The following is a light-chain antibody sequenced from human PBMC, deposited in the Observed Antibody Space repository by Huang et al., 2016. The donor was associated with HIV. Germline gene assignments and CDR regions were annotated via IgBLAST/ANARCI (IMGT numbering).Light chain of an antibody. Sequence: EIVLTQSPGTLSLSPGERATLSCRASQSVSSSYLAWYRQRPGQAPRLVIYGTSNRATGIPDRFSGSGSGTDFTLTISRLEPEDFAVYYCQQYGSSYTFGQGTKLEIE. CDR2: GTS. J-gene: IGKJ2*01. CDR3: QQYGSSYT. CDR1: QSVSSSY. V-gene: IGKV3-20*01.